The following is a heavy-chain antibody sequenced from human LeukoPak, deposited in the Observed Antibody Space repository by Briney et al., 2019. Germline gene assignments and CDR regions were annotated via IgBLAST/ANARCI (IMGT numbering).Heavy chain of an antibody. CDR3: ARAETTATTWFGFGY. J-gene: IGHJ4*02. Sequence: GGSLRLSCAASGFTFSNYWMHWVRQAPGKGLVWVSHINTDGSSTNYADSVKGRFTISRDNRKNTLYLQMDSLRIGDTAVYYCARAETTATTWFGFGYWGQGTLVAVSS. CDR1: GFTFSNYW. D-gene: IGHD4-17*01. CDR2: INTDGSST. V-gene: IGHV3-74*01.